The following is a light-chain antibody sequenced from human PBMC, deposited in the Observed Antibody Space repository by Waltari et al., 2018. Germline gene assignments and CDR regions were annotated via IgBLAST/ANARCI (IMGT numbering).Light chain of an antibody. CDR3: SAWDSSLSAVV. Sequence: QAGLTQPPSVSKGLRQTATPTCPGNSNNAGNQGAAWLQQHQGHPPKLLSYRNNNRPSGISERFSASRSGNTASLTITGLQPEDEADYYCSAWDSSLSAVVFGGGTKLTVL. J-gene: IGLJ2*01. CDR1: SNNAGNQG. V-gene: IGLV10-54*04. CDR2: RNN.